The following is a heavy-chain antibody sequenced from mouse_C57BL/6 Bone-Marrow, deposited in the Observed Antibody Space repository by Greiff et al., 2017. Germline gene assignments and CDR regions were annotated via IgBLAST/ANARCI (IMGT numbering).Heavy chain of an antibody. V-gene: IGHV1-75*01. CDR3: ARCPIYYDYRYYFNY. CDR1: GYTFTDYY. J-gene: IGHJ2*01. D-gene: IGHD2-4*01. Sequence: VQLVESGPELVKPGASVKISCKASGYTFTDYYINWVKQRPGQGLEWIGWIFPGGGNTYYKEQFKGKATLTVDKSSSTAYMLLSSLTSTDSAVYFCARCPIYYDYRYYFNYWSQGTTLTVSS. CDR2: IFPGGGNT.